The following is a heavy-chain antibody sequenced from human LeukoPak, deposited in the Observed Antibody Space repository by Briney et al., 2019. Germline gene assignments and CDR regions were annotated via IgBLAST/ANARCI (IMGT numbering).Heavy chain of an antibody. CDR1: GYSFTSYW. Sequence: GESLKISCKGSGYSFTSYWISWVRQMPGKGLEWMGRIDPSDPYTNYSPSFGGPVTLSADKSLTTAYLPCGSLRASDTAMYYCARRGRDGPISGFDSWGQGTLVTVPS. CDR3: ARRGRDGPISGFDS. D-gene: IGHD5-24*01. CDR2: IDPSDPYT. J-gene: IGHJ4*02. V-gene: IGHV5-10-1*01.